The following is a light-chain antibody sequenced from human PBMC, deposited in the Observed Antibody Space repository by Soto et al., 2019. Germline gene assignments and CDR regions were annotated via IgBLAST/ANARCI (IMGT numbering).Light chain of an antibody. CDR2: QDS. J-gene: IGLJ2*01. Sequence: SYELTHPPSVSVSPGQTASITCAGDKLGDKYACWYQQKPGQSPVLVIYQDSKRPSGIPERVSGSNSGNTATLTISGTQAMDEADYYCQAWDSSFVVFGGGTKVTVL. CDR3: QAWDSSFVV. CDR1: KLGDKY. V-gene: IGLV3-1*01.